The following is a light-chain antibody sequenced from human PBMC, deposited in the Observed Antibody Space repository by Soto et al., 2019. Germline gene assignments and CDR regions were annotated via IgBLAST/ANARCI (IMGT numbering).Light chain of an antibody. V-gene: IGKV3-11*01. CDR1: QSVSSY. CDR3: QQRSNWWT. Sequence: EIVLTQSPATLSLSPGERATLSCRASQSVSSYLAWYQQKPGQAPRLLIYDASNRATGIPARFSGSGSGTDFTLTISSLAHEDFAVYYCQQRSNWWTFGQGTKVEI. CDR2: DAS. J-gene: IGKJ1*01.